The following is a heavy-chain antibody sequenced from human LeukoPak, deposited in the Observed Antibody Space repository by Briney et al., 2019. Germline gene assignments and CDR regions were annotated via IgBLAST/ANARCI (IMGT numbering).Heavy chain of an antibody. CDR2: IYYSGST. J-gene: IGHJ4*02. V-gene: IGHV4-59*01. Sequence: SETLSLTCTVSGGSISSYYWGWIRQPPGKGLEWIGYIYYSGSTNYNPSLKSRVTISVDTSKNQFSLKLSSVTAADTAVYYCARVHSGYDMYYFDYWGQGTLVTVSS. D-gene: IGHD5-12*01. CDR3: ARVHSGYDMYYFDY. CDR1: GGSISSYY.